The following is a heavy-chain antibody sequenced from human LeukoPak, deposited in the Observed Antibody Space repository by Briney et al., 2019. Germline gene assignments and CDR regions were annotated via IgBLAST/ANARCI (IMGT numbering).Heavy chain of an antibody. CDR3: ARDPERYCSGGSCYPNWFDP. CDR2: ISYDGSNK. Sequence: GGSLRLSCAASGFTFSSYAMHWVRQAPGKGLEWVAVISYDGSNKYYADSVKGRFTISRDNSKSTLYLQMNSLRAEDTAAYYCARDPERYCSGGSCYPNWFDPWGQGTLVTVSS. V-gene: IGHV3-30-3*01. CDR1: GFTFSSYA. D-gene: IGHD2-15*01. J-gene: IGHJ5*02.